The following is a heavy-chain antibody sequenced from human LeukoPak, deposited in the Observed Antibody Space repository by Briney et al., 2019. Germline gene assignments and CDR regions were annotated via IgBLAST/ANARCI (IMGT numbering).Heavy chain of an antibody. J-gene: IGHJ6*02. CDR2: INHSGST. Sequence: SETLSLTCAVYGGSFSGYYWSWIRQPPGKGLERIGEINHSGSTNYNPSLKSRVTISVDTSKNQFSLKLSSVTAADTAVYYCARVVRYYYGSGSYYGYYYYYGMDVWGQGTTVTVSS. V-gene: IGHV4-34*01. CDR3: ARVVRYYYGSGSYYGYYYYYGMDV. D-gene: IGHD3-10*01. CDR1: GGSFSGYY.